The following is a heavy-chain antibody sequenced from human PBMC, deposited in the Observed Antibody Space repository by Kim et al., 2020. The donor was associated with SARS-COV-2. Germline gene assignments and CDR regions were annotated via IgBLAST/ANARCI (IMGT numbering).Heavy chain of an antibody. CDR1: GFTFSSYA. D-gene: IGHD6-13*01. V-gene: IGHV3-30*04. CDR3: ARDHPARWRSDGLIPYSSSWYSPDY. CDR2: ISYDGSNK. Sequence: GGSLRLSCAASGFTFSSYAMHWVRQAPGKGLEWVAVISYDGSNKYYADSVKGRFTISRDNSKNTLYLQMNSLRAEDTAVYYCARDHPARWRSDGLIPYSSSWYSPDYWGQGTLVTVSS. J-gene: IGHJ4*02.